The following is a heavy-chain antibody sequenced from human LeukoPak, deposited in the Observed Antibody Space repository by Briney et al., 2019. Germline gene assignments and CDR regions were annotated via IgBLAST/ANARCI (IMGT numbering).Heavy chain of an antibody. CDR1: GGTFSSYA. V-gene: IGHV1-69*04. Sequence: SVKVSCKASGGTFSSYAISWVRQAPGQGLEWMGRIIPILGIANYAQKFQGRVTITADKSTSTAYMELSGLRSEDTAVYYCARPLVRDGGNLDYWGQGTLVTVSS. J-gene: IGHJ4*02. D-gene: IGHD4-23*01. CDR2: IIPILGIA. CDR3: ARPLVRDGGNLDY.